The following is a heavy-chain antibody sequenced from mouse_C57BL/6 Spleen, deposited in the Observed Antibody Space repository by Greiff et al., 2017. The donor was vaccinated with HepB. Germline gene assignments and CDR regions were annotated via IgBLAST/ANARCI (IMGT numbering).Heavy chain of an antibody. J-gene: IGHJ2*01. V-gene: IGHV1-59*01. CDR2: IDPSDSYT. CDR3: AKDGASYSPRDY. Sequence: QVQLQQPGAELVRPGTSVKLSCKASGYTFTSYWMHWVKQRPGQGLEWIGVIDPSDSYTNYNQKFKGKATLTVDTSSSTAYMQLSSLTSEDSAVYYCAKDGASYSPRDYWGKGTTLTVSS. D-gene: IGHD2-12*01. CDR1: GYTFTSYW.